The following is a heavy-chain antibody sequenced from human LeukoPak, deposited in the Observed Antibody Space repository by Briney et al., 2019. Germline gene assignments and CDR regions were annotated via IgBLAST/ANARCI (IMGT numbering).Heavy chain of an antibody. D-gene: IGHD3-22*01. CDR2: IYYSGST. Sequence: SETLSLTCTVSGGSISSYYWSWIRQPPGKGLEWIGYIYYSGSTNYNPSLKSRVTISVDTSKNQFSLKLSSVTAADTAVYYCAREPLYDSSGAHYWGQGTLVTVSS. CDR3: AREPLYDSSGAHY. V-gene: IGHV4-59*01. CDR1: GGSISSYY. J-gene: IGHJ4*02.